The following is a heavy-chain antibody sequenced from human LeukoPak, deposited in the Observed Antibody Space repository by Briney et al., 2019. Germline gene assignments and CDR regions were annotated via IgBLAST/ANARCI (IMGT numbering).Heavy chain of an antibody. CDR1: GGSISRNNYY. CDR2: IYYSGST. CDR3: ARHYNNSPVVY. Sequence: SETLSLTCTVSGGSISRNNYYWGWIRQPPGKGLEWIGNIYYSGSTYYSPSLKSRVTISVDTSKNQFSLKLSSVTAADTAVYYCARHYNNSPVVYWGQGTLVTVSS. J-gene: IGHJ4*02. V-gene: IGHV4-39*01. D-gene: IGHD3-10*01.